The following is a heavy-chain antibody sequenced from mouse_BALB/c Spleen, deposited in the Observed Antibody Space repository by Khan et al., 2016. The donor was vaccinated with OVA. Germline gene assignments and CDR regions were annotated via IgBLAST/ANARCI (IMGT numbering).Heavy chain of an antibody. CDR1: GYTFTNYG. CDR3: ARGARYWDFDV. Sequence: QIQLVQSGPELKKPGETVKISCKASGYTFTNYGMNWVKQAPGKGLKWMGWINTYTGEPTYTDDFKGRFAFSLETSASTSYLQINNLKTEDMATXSCARGARYWDFDVWGAGTTVTVSS. V-gene: IGHV9-1*02. CDR2: INTYTGEP. J-gene: IGHJ1*01.